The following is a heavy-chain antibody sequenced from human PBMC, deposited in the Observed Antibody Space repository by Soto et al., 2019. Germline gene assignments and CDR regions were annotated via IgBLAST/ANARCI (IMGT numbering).Heavy chain of an antibody. CDR1: GFSFVNYA. V-gene: IGHV3-23*01. CDR2: LSGSGTST. CDR3: AKATTNGGWFNPFDS. D-gene: IGHD6-19*01. J-gene: IGHJ5*01. Sequence: GGSLRLSCAAPGFSFVNYAMNWVRQAPGKGLEWVSGLSGSGTSTYYADSVKGRFTISRDNSRDTLFLQMNSLTADDTAVYYCAKATTNGGWFNPFDSWGQGALVTVSS.